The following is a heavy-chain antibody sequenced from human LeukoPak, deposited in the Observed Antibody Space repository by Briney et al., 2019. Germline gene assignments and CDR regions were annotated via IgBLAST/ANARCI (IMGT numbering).Heavy chain of an antibody. D-gene: IGHD6-19*01. J-gene: IGHJ4*02. V-gene: IGHV1-2*04. Sequence: ASVKVSCKASGYTFTGYYMHWVRQAPGQGLEGLGWINPNSGGTNYAQKFQGWVTMTRDTSISTAYMELSRLRSDDTAVYYCARGYSSGWYYFDYWGQGTLVTVSS. CDR1: GYTFTGYY. CDR3: ARGYSSGWYYFDY. CDR2: INPNSGGT.